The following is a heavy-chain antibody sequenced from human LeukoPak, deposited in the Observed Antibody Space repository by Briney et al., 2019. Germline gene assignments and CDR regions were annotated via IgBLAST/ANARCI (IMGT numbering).Heavy chain of an antibody. CDR1: GYTFTGYY. Sequence: SVKVSCKASGYTFTGYYMHWVRQAPGQGLEWMGGIIPIFGTANYAQKFQGRVTITADESTSTAYMELSSLRSEDTAVYYCASEGSGVRNAFDIWGQGTMVTVSS. D-gene: IGHD3-10*01. V-gene: IGHV1-69*13. CDR2: IIPIFGTA. CDR3: ASEGSGVRNAFDI. J-gene: IGHJ3*02.